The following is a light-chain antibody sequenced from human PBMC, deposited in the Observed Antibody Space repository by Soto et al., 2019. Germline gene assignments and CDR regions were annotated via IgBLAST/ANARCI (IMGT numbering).Light chain of an antibody. CDR1: SSNIGAGYD. CDR2: GNS. J-gene: IGLJ2*01. V-gene: IGLV1-40*01. Sequence: QSVLTQPPAVSGAPGQRVTISCTGSSSNIGAGYDVHWYQQLPGTAPKLLIYGNSNRPSGVPDRFSGSKSGTSASLAITGLQAEDEAAYYCQSYDSSLRVVFGGGTKVTVL. CDR3: QSYDSSLRVV.